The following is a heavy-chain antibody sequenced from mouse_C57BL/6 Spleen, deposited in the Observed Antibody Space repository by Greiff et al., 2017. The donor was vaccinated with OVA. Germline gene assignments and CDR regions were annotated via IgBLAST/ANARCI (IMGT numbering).Heavy chain of an antibody. V-gene: IGHV6-3*01. CDR1: GFTFSNYW. CDR3: TGKLLFAY. Sequence: EVKLLESGGGLVQPGGSMKLSCVASGFTFSNYWMNWVRQSPEKGLEWVAQIRLKSDNYATHYAESVKGRFTISRDDSKSSVYLQMNNLRAEDTGIYYCTGKLLFAYWGQGTLVTVSA. CDR2: IRLKSDNYAT. J-gene: IGHJ3*01. D-gene: IGHD2-1*01.